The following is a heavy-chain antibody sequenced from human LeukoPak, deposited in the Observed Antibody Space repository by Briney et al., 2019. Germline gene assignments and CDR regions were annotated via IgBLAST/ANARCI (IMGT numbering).Heavy chain of an antibody. D-gene: IGHD3-9*01. Sequence: GESLKISCQVSGYRFTSYRIGWVRQMPGKGLEWVGIIYPSDSDARDSPSFQGQVTISADKSINTAYLQWSSLKVSDTAMYYYERTTYDSLTGYYNDYFDYWGQGTLVTVSS. V-gene: IGHV5-51*01. CDR2: IYPSDSDA. CDR3: ERTTYDSLTGYYNDYFDY. J-gene: IGHJ4*02. CDR1: GYRFTSYR.